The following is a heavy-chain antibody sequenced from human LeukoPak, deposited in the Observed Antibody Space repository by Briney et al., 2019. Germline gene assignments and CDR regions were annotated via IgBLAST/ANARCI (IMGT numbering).Heavy chain of an antibody. V-gene: IGHV4-30-2*01. D-gene: IGHD1-26*01. CDR2: IYHSGST. J-gene: IGHJ4*02. CDR1: GGSISSGGYF. CDR3: ARGMGSSGLYYFDC. Sequence: TPSQTLSLTCAVSGGSISSGGYFWNWIRQPPGKGLEWIGYIYHSGSTYYNPSLKSRVTISVDRSKNQFSLKLSSVTAADTAVYYCARGMGSSGLYYFDCWGQGTLVTVSS.